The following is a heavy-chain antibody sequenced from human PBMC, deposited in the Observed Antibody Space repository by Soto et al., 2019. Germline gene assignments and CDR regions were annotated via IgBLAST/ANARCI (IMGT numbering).Heavy chain of an antibody. Sequence: EGSLRRSCTASGCTFRSYAMNWVRQAPGKGPEWVSGISGSGDSTFHAHSVKGRFTISRDNSKNTLYLQLNSLRAEDTAVSYWAEGYSASHSHLEYRGQGTLVAVSS. CDR1: GCTFRSYA. J-gene: IGHJ4*02. CDR3: AEGYSASHSHLEY. D-gene: IGHD4-4*01. V-gene: IGHV3-23*01. CDR2: ISGSGDST.